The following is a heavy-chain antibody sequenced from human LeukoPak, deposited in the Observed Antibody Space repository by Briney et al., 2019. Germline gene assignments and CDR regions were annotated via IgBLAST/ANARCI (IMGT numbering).Heavy chain of an antibody. CDR3: ARATGEKSEFDP. Sequence: ASVKVSCKASGYTFTSYGISWMRQAPGQGLEWMGWISAYNGNTNYAQKLQGRVTMTTDTSTSTAYIELRSLRSDDTAVYYCARATGEKSEFDPWGQGTLVTVSS. CDR2: ISAYNGNT. D-gene: IGHD3-16*01. J-gene: IGHJ5*02. V-gene: IGHV1-18*01. CDR1: GYTFTSYG.